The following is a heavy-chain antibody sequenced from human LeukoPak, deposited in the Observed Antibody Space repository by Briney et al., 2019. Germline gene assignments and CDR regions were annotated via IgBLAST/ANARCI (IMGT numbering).Heavy chain of an antibody. V-gene: IGHV4-39*07. CDR3: ARGGIVGATRLLAYNWFDP. J-gene: IGHJ5*02. CDR1: GGSISSSSYY. CDR2: INHSGST. D-gene: IGHD1-26*01. Sequence: PSETLSLTCTVSGGSISSSSYYWSWIRQPPGKGLEWIGEINHSGSTNYNPSLKSRVTISVDTSKNQFSLKLSSVTAADTAVYYCARGGIVGATRLLAYNWFDPWGQGTLVTVSS.